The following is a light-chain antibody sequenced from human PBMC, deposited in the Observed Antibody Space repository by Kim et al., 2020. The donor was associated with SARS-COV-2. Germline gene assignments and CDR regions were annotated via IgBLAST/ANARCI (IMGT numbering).Light chain of an antibody. V-gene: IGKV3-20*01. J-gene: IGKJ1*01. CDR2: GTS. Sequence: SPGERAPPSCRASQSVSGSYLAWYQQKPGQAPRLLIYGTSSRATGIPDRFSGSGSGTDFTLTISRLEPEDFAVYYCQQYASSPWTFGQGTKVDIK. CDR1: QSVSGSY. CDR3: QQYASSPWT.